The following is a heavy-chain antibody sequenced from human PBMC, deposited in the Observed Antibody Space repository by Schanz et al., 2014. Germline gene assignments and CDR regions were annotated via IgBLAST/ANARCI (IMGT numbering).Heavy chain of an antibody. Sequence: QVQLVESGGGVVQPGRSLRLSCAASGFTFSKYGVHWVRQAPGKGLEWVAVIYYNGTNKYYADSVKGRFTISRDNAKNSLYLQMNSLRAEDTAVYYCARVDSGYDSHLYYYYYYMDVWGKGTTVNVSS. CDR2: IYYNGTNK. J-gene: IGHJ6*03. CDR3: ARVDSGYDSHLYYYYYYMDV. CDR1: GFTFSKYG. D-gene: IGHD5-12*01. V-gene: IGHV3-33*01.